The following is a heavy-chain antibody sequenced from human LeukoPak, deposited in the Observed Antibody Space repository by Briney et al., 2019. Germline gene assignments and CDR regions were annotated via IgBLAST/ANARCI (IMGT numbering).Heavy chain of an antibody. D-gene: IGHD3-3*01. J-gene: IGHJ6*02. CDR3: ARDTIFGVDYYYYGMDV. Sequence: ASVKVSCKASGYTFTGYCMHWVRQAPGQGLEWMGWINPNSGGTNYAQKFQGRVTMTRDTSISTAYMELSRLRSDDTAVYYCARDTIFGVDYYYYGMDVWGQGTTVTVSS. CDR2: INPNSGGT. CDR1: GYTFTGYC. V-gene: IGHV1-2*02.